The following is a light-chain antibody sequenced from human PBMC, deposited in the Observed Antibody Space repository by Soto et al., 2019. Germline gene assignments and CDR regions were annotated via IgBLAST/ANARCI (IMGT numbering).Light chain of an antibody. Sequence: EIVMTQSPATLSVSPGERATLSYRASQSVSSKLAWYQQKPGQAPRLLIYRASTRATDIPARFSGSGSGTEFTLTISSLQSEDFAVYYCQQYNNWPLTFGGGTKVEIK. CDR2: RAS. CDR3: QQYNNWPLT. CDR1: QSVSSK. V-gene: IGKV3-15*01. J-gene: IGKJ4*01.